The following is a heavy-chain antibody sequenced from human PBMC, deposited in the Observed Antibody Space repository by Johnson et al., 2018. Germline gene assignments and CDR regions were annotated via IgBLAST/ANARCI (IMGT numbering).Heavy chain of an antibody. CDR1: GGSISSGSYY. J-gene: IGHJ6*02. CDR3: ARGGGADYYDGMDV. V-gene: IGHV4-61*02. D-gene: IGHD1-26*01. CDR2: IYTTGST. Sequence: QVQLQESGPGLVKPSQTLSLTCTVSGGSISSGSYYWSWIRQPAGKGLEWIGRIYTTGSTNYNPSLKSRVTISVDTSKNQFSLKLSSVTAADTAVYYCARGGGADYYDGMDVWGQGTTVTVSS.